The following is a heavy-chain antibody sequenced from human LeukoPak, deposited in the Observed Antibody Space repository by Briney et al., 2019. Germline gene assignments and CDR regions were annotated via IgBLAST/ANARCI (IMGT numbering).Heavy chain of an antibody. J-gene: IGHJ5*02. CDR1: GGSFSGYY. Sequence: SETLSLTCAVYGGSFSGYYWSWIRQPPGKGLEWIGEINHSGSTNYNPSLKSRVTISVDTSKNQFSLKLSSVTAADTAVYYCARGRRVRQQLGPFDPWGQGTLVTVSS. CDR3: ARGRRVRQQLGPFDP. D-gene: IGHD6-13*01. CDR2: INHSGST. V-gene: IGHV4-34*01.